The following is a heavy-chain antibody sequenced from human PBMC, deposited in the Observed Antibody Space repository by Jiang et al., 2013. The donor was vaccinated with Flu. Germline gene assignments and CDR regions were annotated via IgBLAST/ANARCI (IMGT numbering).Heavy chain of an antibody. CDR3: ARVVGNYAN. Sequence: YYADSVKGRFTISRDNSKNTLYLHMNSLRAEDTAVYYCARVVGNYANWGQGTLVTVSS. D-gene: IGHD3-22*01. J-gene: IGHJ4*02. V-gene: IGHV3-66*01.